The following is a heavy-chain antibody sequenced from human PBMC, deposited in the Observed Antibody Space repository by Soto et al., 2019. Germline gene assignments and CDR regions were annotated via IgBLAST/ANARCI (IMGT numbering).Heavy chain of an antibody. CDR3: AKDAVYNDGLWLVSD. V-gene: IGHV3-23*01. J-gene: IGHJ4*02. CDR1: GCSFNYA. D-gene: IGHD2-21*01. CDR2: ITGGGST. Sequence: PGGSLRLSCVVSGCSFNYAIIWVRQAPGKGQEWVSGITGGGSTEYAASVKGRFTISRDNSKNTVHLQMNSLRAEDTAMYYCAKDAVYNDGLWLVSDWGQGTLVTVSS.